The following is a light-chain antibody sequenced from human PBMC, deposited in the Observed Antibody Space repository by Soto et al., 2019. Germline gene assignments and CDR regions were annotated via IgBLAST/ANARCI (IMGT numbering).Light chain of an antibody. Sequence: EVVLTQSPGTLSLSPGERATLSCSASQIVTITSLAWYQQKPGQPPRLLIYTASTRASAIPDRFSGSGSVTAFTLTISRLQPQDFELYYCKQYGDSPVTFGPGTRV. V-gene: IGKV3-20*01. CDR1: QIVTITS. CDR3: KQYGDSPVT. J-gene: IGKJ3*01. CDR2: TAS.